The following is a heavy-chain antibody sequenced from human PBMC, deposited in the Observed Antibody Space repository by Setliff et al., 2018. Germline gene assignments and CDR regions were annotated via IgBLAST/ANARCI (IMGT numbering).Heavy chain of an antibody. V-gene: IGHV1-46*01. CDR3: ARDVFPYHYEGAFDI. CDR2: INPSGGST. J-gene: IGHJ3*02. D-gene: IGHD3-22*01. Sequence: ASVKVSCKASGYTFTSYYMHWVRQAPGQGLEWMGIINPSGGSTSYAQKFQCRVNMTRDTSTSTVYMELSSLRSEDTAVYYCARDVFPYHYEGAFDIWGQGTMVTVSS. CDR1: GYTFTSYY.